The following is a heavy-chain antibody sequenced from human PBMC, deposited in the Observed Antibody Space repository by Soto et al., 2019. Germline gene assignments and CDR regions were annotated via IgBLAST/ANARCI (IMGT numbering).Heavy chain of an antibody. Sequence: GASVKVSCKASGYTFTSYYMHWVRQAPGQGLEWMGIINPSGGSTSYAQKFQGRVTMTRDTSTSTVYMELSSLRSEDTAVYYCARYSSSDYYYYGMDVWGQGTTVTVSS. D-gene: IGHD6-6*01. CDR3: ARYSSSDYYYYGMDV. J-gene: IGHJ6*02. CDR1: GYTFTSYY. CDR2: INPSGGST. V-gene: IGHV1-46*01.